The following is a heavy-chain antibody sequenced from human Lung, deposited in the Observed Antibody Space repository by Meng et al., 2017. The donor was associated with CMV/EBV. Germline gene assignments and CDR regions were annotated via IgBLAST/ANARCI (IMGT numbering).Heavy chain of an antibody. CDR3: AREGNLPITTSKWFDP. CDR1: SIRSATYY. CDR2: IAYSGST. J-gene: IGHJ5*02. Sequence: SIRSATYYWRWIRQSPGGGLEWIGYIAYSGSTYYNPSLRSRLTISMDTSMNQFSLRLTSMTVTDTAVYYCAREGNLPITTSKWFDPWGQGTLVTVSS. D-gene: IGHD3-3*01. V-gene: IGHV4-30-4*08.